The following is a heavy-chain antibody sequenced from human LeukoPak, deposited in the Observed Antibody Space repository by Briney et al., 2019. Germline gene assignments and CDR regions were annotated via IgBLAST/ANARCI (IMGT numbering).Heavy chain of an antibody. V-gene: IGHV3-11*03. CDR3: ARWVDYYGSGSYLTYWFDP. D-gene: IGHD3-10*01. J-gene: IGHJ5*02. CDR1: GFTFSDYY. Sequence: PGGSLRLSCAASGFTFSDYYMSWIRQAPGKGLEWVSYICSSSSYTNYADSMKGRFTISRNNAKNSLFLQMNSLRAEDTAVYYCARWVDYYGSGSYLTYWFDPWGQGTLVTVSS. CDR2: ICSSSSYT.